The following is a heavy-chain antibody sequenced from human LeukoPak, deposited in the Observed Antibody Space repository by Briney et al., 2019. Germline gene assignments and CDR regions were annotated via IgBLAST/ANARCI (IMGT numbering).Heavy chain of an antibody. CDR3: V. CDR1: GFTFSRYW. Sequence: GGSLRLSCAASGFTFSRYWMTWVRQAPGKGLEWVASIKQDGSKTYYLESVKGRFSISRDKAKNSLFLEVNSLRAEDTALYFDVWGQGTMIIVSA. J-gene: IGHJ3*01. CDR2: IKQDGSKT. V-gene: IGHV3-7*01.